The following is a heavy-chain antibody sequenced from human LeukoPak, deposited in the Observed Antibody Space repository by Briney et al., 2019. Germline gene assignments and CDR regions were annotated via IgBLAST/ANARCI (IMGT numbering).Heavy chain of an antibody. CDR3: AREVFEGQRQSDAFDV. CDR2: VNGPGDWT. CDR1: GFTFSSQW. Sequence: PGGALRLSCAASGFTFSSQWMHWVRQAPGGGLVWVSRVNGPGDWTHYADSVRRRFIISRDKAENTISLQMNNLKAEDTAVYFCAREVFEGQRQSDAFDVWGQGTMVTVSS. J-gene: IGHJ3*01. D-gene: IGHD6-25*01. V-gene: IGHV3-74*01.